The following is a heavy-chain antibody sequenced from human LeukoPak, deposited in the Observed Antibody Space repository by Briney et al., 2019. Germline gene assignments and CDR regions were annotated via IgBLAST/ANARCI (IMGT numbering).Heavy chain of an antibody. CDR1: GYTLTELS. CDR2: FDPEDGET. D-gene: IGHD3-3*01. V-gene: IGHV1-24*01. CDR3: ATLRFLEWLLHDAFDI. J-gene: IGHJ3*02. Sequence: ASVKVSCKVSGYTLTELSMHWVRQAPGKGLEWMGGFDPEDGETIYAQKFQGRVTMTEDTSTDTAYMELSSLRSEDTAVYYCATLRFLEWLLHDAFDIWGQGTMVTVSS.